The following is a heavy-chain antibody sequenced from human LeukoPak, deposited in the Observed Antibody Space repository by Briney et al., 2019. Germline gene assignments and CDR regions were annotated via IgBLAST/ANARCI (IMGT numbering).Heavy chain of an antibody. CDR1: GFTFSSYA. CDR2: ISGSGGST. Sequence: GGSLRLSCAASGFTFSSYAMSWVRQAPGKGLEWVSAISGSGGSTYYADSVKGRFTISRDNSKNTLYLQMNSLRAEDTAVYYCAKVGSSSWYVPYYFDYWGQGTLVTVFS. V-gene: IGHV3-23*01. J-gene: IGHJ4*02. CDR3: AKVGSSSWYVPYYFDY. D-gene: IGHD6-13*01.